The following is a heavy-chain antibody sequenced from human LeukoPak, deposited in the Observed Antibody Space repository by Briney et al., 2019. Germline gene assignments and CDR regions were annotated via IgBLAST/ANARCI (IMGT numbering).Heavy chain of an antibody. CDR1: GYTFTGYY. D-gene: IGHD2-2*01. V-gene: IGHV1-2*06. Sequence: ASVKVSCMASGYTFTGYYMHWVRQAPGQGLEWMGRINPNSGGTNYAQKFQGRVTMTRDTSISTAYMELSRLRSDDTAVYYCARDPLGYCSSTSYSDYWGQGTLVTVSS. J-gene: IGHJ4*02. CDR2: INPNSGGT. CDR3: ARDPLGYCSSTSYSDY.